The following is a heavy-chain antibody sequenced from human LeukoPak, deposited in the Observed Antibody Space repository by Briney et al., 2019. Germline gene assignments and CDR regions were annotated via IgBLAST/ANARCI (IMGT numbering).Heavy chain of an antibody. Sequence: SETLSLTCTVSGGSISSYYWSWIRQPPGKGLEWIGYIYYSGSTNYNPPLKSRVTISVDTSKNQFSLKLSSVTAADTAVYYCAREGYSYGAFDYWGQGTLVTVSS. CDR2: IYYSGST. CDR3: AREGYSYGAFDY. D-gene: IGHD5-18*01. V-gene: IGHV4-59*01. CDR1: GGSISSYY. J-gene: IGHJ4*02.